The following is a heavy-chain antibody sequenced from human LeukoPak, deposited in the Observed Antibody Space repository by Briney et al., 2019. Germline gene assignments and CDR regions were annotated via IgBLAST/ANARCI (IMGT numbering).Heavy chain of an antibody. D-gene: IGHD3-10*01. V-gene: IGHV3-48*02. CDR2: ISSSSSTI. CDR3: ARDRKRRGSGSPWHYYYGMDV. Sequence: PGGSLRLSCAASGFTFSSYSMNWVRQAPGKGLEWVSYISSSSSTIYYADSVKGRFTISRDNAKNSLYLQMNSLRDEDTAVYYCARDRKRRGSGSPWHYYYGMDVWGQGTTVTVSS. J-gene: IGHJ6*02. CDR1: GFTFSSYS.